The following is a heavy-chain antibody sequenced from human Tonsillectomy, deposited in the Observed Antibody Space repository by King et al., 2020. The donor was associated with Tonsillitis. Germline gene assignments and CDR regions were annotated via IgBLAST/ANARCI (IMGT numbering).Heavy chain of an antibody. CDR1: GFTFRSYA. Sequence: VQLVESGGVLVQPGGSLRLSCAASGFTFRSYAMSWVRQTPGKGLEWVSAISSGGDTTYYADSVAGRFSISRDNSQNRLYLQMTSLRDEDTAVYYCAKESEYGRSRKYYFDYWGQGTLVTVSS. D-gene: IGHD1-26*01. CDR3: AKESEYGRSRKYYFDY. J-gene: IGHJ4*02. V-gene: IGHV3-23*04. CDR2: ISSGGDTT.